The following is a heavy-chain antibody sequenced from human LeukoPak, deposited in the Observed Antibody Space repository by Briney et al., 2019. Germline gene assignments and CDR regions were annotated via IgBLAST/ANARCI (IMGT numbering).Heavy chain of an antibody. CDR3: AREAQLERYPPDAFDI. CDR2: IYTSGST. Sequence: PSETLSLTCAVYGGSFSGYYWSWIRQPAGKGLEWIGRIYTSGSTNYNPSLKSRVTMPVDTSKNQFSLKLSSATAADTAVYYCAREAQLERYPPDAFDIWGQGTMVTVSS. V-gene: IGHV4-4*07. CDR1: GGSFSGYY. J-gene: IGHJ3*02. D-gene: IGHD1-1*01.